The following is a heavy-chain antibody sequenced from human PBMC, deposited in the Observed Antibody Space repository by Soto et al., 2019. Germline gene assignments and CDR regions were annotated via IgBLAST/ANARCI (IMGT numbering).Heavy chain of an antibody. J-gene: IGHJ6*04. CDR1: GGSVSGYY. V-gene: IGHV4-34*01. Sequence: XGTLSLNFAVYGGSVSGYYESWIRQPPGKGLEWIGEINHSGSTNYNPSLKSRVTISVDTSKNQFSLKLSSVTAADTAVYYCARGNVTDNILGARNYYYGMDVWGKGTTVT. D-gene: IGHD2-21*02. CDR2: INHSGST. CDR3: ARGNVTDNILGARNYYYGMDV.